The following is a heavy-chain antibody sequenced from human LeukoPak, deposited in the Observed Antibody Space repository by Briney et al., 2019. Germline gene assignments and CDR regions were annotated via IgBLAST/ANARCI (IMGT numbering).Heavy chain of an antibody. CDR2: ISAYNGYT. CDR1: GYIFTSYG. CDR3: ARDIGYCSGGSCRYWFDP. Sequence: ASVKVSCKASGYIFTSYGISWVRQAPGQGLEWMGWISAYNGYTNYAQKVQGRVTMTTDTSTSTVYMELRSLRSDDTAVYYCARDIGYCSGGSCRYWFDPWGQGTLVTVSS. D-gene: IGHD2-15*01. J-gene: IGHJ5*02. V-gene: IGHV1-18*01.